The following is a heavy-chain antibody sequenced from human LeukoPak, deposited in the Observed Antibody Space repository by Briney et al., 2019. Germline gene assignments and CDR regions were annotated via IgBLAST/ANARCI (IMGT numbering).Heavy chain of an antibody. Sequence: GASVKVSCKASGYTFTSYGISWVPQAPGQGLEWMGWISAYNGNTNYAQKLQGRVTMTTDTSTSTAYMELRSLRSDDTAVYYCARYQDIGSSWSGFDNWFDPWGQGTLVTVSS. CDR3: ARYQDIGSSWSGFDNWFDP. CDR1: GYTFTSYG. CDR2: ISAYNGNT. V-gene: IGHV1-18*01. J-gene: IGHJ5*02. D-gene: IGHD6-13*01.